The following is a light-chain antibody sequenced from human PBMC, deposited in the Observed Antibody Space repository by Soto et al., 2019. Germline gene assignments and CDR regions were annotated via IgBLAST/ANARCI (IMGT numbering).Light chain of an antibody. Sequence: QSALTQPASVSGSPGQSITISCTGSSSDVGAYRYVSWFQQHPGRAPKLIIYEVSNRPSGVSDRFSGSKSGNTASLTISGLKAEDEADYHCSSYTTTTAWVVGGGTQLTVL. CDR2: EVS. CDR3: SSYTTTTAWV. J-gene: IGLJ3*02. V-gene: IGLV2-14*01. CDR1: SSDVGAYRY.